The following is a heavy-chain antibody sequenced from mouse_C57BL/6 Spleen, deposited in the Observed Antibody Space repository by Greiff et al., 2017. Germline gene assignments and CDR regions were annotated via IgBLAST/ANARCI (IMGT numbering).Heavy chain of an antibody. J-gene: IGHJ3*01. CDR2: IEPEDGET. CDR3: ARYGNYAY. D-gene: IGHD2-1*01. CDR1: GFNIKDYY. Sequence: VQLQQSGAELVKPGASVKLSCTASGFNIKDYYMQWVKQRTEQGLEWLGRIEPEDGETKYAPKFQGKATITADTASNTAYLQLSSLTSEDTAVYYCARYGNYAYWGQGTLVTVSA. V-gene: IGHV14-2*01.